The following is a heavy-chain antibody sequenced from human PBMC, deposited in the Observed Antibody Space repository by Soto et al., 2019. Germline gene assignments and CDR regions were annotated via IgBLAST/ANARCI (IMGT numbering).Heavy chain of an antibody. CDR3: ARGGPYMVRGVIITYPNYFDY. V-gene: IGHV4-59*01. CDR1: GGSISSYY. J-gene: IGHJ4*02. CDR2: IYYSGST. Sequence: TSETLSLTCTVSGGSISSYYWSWIRQPPGKGLEWIGYIYYSGSTNYNPSLKSRVTISVDTSKNQFSLKLSSVTAADTAVYYCARGGPYMVRGVIITYPNYFDYWGQGTLVTVSS. D-gene: IGHD3-10*01.